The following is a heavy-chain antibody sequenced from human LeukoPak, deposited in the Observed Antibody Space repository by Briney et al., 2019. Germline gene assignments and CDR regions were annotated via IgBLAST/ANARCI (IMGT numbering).Heavy chain of an antibody. CDR2: IRYDGNNK. V-gene: IGHV3-30*02. Sequence: PGGSLRLSCAASGFTFSNYSMNWVRQAPGKGLEWVAFIRYDGNNKFYADSVKGRFTISRDNSKNTLYLQMNSLRPEDTAVYYCARDRHVYYDILTGYASYFEYWGQGALVTVSS. D-gene: IGHD3-9*01. CDR1: GFTFSNYS. CDR3: ARDRHVYYDILTGYASYFEY. J-gene: IGHJ4*02.